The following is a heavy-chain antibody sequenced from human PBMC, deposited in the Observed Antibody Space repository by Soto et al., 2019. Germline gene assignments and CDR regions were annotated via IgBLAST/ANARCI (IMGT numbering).Heavy chain of an antibody. CDR3: ARDMFTGTSYVSGVPYFFGH. Sequence: ERTRRRSGLASGFTLTGTRQSWVRLAPRKRREWAANLNQDGSEKNCVDSVKGRFTISRDNAKNSVYFQLNSLRAEESAVYSCARDMFTGTSYVSGVPYFFGHWDQEAPVAVAS. V-gene: IGHV3-7*03. J-gene: IGHJ1*01. D-gene: IGHD2-15*01. CDR2: LNQDGSEK. CDR1: GFTLTGTR.